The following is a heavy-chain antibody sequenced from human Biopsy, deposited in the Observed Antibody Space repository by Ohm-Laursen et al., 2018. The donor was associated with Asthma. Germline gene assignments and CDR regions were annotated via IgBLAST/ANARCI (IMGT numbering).Heavy chain of an antibody. D-gene: IGHD2-2*01. J-gene: IGHJ4*02. CDR2: INSVFGTT. Sequence: SVKVSCKSLGGTFNTYVIGWVRQAPGQGLEWMGGINSVFGTTTYPQKFQDRVTITADDSTSTVYMELSSLRPEDTAVYYCARKAGPCISRTCYSLDFWGQGTLVTVSS. CDR3: ARKAGPCISRTCYSLDF. V-gene: IGHV1-69*13. CDR1: GGTFNTYV.